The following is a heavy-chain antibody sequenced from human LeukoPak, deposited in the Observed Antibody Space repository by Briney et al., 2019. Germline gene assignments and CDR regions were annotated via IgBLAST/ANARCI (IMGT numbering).Heavy chain of an antibody. Sequence: PSETLSLTCAVYGVSFRGYYWSWVRQPPGKGLEWIGEINNSGRNNYNPSLKRRVTISVDTSKIHFSLKLSSVTAAGTAVYYCARCYGYYFDYWGQGTLVTVSS. V-gene: IGHV4-34*01. CDR2: INNSGRN. J-gene: IGHJ4*02. D-gene: IGHD2-15*01. CDR3: ARCYGYYFDY. CDR1: GVSFRGYY.